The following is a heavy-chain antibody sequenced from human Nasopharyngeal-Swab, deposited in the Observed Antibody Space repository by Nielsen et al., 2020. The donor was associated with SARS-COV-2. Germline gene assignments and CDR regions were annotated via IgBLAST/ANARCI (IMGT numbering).Heavy chain of an antibody. J-gene: IGHJ6*03. CDR3: ARHLTGSSSQVAYYYYYMDV. D-gene: IGHD6-13*01. V-gene: IGHV5-51*01. CDR1: GYSFTSYW. CDR2: SYPGDSDT. Sequence: GESPKISCQGSGYSFTSYWIGRVRQMPGKGLELKWISYPGDSDTRDSPSFQGQVTISADKALSTAYLQWSSLKASDTAMYYCARHLTGSSSQVAYYYYYMDVWGKGTTVTVSS.